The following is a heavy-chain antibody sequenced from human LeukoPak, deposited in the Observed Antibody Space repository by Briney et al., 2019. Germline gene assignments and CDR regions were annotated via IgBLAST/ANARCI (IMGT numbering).Heavy chain of an antibody. D-gene: IGHD6-13*01. Sequence: SETLSLTCAASNYSIMTNNYHWAWIRQPPGKGLEWIGNIYHSGNTYYSPSLRGRLTISLDTSKNHLSLNLRSVTAADTAVYFCARLKAAGTVHYFDYWGRGTLVTVSS. J-gene: IGHJ4*02. V-gene: IGHV4-38-2*01. CDR3: ARLKAAGTVHYFDY. CDR1: NYSIMTNNYH. CDR2: IYHSGNT.